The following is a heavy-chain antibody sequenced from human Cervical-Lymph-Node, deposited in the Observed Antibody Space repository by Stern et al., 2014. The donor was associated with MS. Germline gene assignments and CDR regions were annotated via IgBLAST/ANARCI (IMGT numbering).Heavy chain of an antibody. J-gene: IGHJ4*02. CDR1: GYTFTTYG. CDR2: ISTFSGKT. CDR3: ARVFGDFDY. Sequence: QVQLVQSGSEVRKPGASVTVSCTTSGYTFTTYGLRWVRQVPGQGPEWMGWISTFSGKTDYARSLQDRVTMTTNTSTSTVYLEVRSLTSEDTAVYYCARVFGDFDYWGQGTLVTVSS. V-gene: IGHV1-18*01. D-gene: IGHD3-10*02.